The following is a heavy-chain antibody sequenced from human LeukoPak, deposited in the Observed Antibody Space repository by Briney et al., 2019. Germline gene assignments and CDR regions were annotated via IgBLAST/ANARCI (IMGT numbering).Heavy chain of an antibody. D-gene: IGHD3-10*01. CDR3: APTYYYGSGSYGPFDY. CDR2: IIPIFGTA. V-gene: IGHV1-69*06. CDR1: GGTFSSYA. Sequence: SVKVSCKASGGTFSSYAISWVRQAPGQGLEWVGGIIPIFGTANYAQKFQGRVTITADKSTSTAYMELSSLRSEDTAVYYCAPTYYYGSGSYGPFDYWGQGTLVTVSS. J-gene: IGHJ4*02.